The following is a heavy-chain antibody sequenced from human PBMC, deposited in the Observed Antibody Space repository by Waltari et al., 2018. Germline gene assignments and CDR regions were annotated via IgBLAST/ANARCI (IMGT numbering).Heavy chain of an antibody. CDR1: GDSISGSRNY. Sequence: QMELQESGPRLVKPSETLSLTCNVSGDSISGSRNYWAWLRQPPGKNLQWIGSIYYSGTPYHNPSLKGRFAISVDTSRNQFSLNVNSVTAADTGIYYCARQLRFVDWIPRYFDSWGRGTLATVSS. CDR2: IYYSGTP. CDR3: ARQLRFVDWIPRYFDS. D-gene: IGHD3-3*01. J-gene: IGHJ4*02. V-gene: IGHV4-39*01.